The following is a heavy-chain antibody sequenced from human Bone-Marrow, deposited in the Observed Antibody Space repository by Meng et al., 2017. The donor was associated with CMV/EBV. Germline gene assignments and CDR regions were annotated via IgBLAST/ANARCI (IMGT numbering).Heavy chain of an antibody. CDR3: ARMIAAAFDY. CDR1: GGSISSYY. J-gene: IGHJ4*02. V-gene: IGHV4-59*01. D-gene: IGHD6-13*01. CDR2: IYYSGST. Sequence: SETLSLTCTVSGGSISSYYWSWIRQPPGKGLEWIGYIYYSGSTNYNPSLKSRVTISVDTSQNQFSLKLSSVTAADTAVYYCARMIAAAFDYWGQGTLVTVYS.